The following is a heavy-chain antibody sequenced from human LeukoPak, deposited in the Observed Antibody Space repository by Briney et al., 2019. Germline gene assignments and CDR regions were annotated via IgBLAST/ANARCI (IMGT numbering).Heavy chain of an antibody. D-gene: IGHD6-6*01. Sequence: SETLSLTCTVSGGSISSYYWSWIRQPPGKGLEWIGYIYYSGSTYYNPSLKSRVTISVDTSKNQFSLKLSSVTAADTAVYYCARVATDSSFHGMDVWGQGTTVTVPS. CDR1: GGSISSYY. V-gene: IGHV4-59*12. CDR2: IYYSGST. CDR3: ARVATDSSFHGMDV. J-gene: IGHJ6*02.